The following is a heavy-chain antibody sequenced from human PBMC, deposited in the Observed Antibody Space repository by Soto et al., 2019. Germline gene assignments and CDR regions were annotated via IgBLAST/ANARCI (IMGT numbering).Heavy chain of an antibody. CDR3: ARVVTGYCSTVSCPADY. CDR2: MFPVDSTT. CDR1: GFTFTAYW. V-gene: IGHV5-51*01. J-gene: IGHJ4*02. D-gene: IGHD2-2*01. Sequence: PGESLKISCQTSGFTFTAYWIGWVRQMPGKGLEWMGIMFPVDSTTIYSPSFQGQVTMSADKSISTAYLQWDSLKASDSAMYYCARVVTGYCSTVSCPADYWGQGALVTVSS.